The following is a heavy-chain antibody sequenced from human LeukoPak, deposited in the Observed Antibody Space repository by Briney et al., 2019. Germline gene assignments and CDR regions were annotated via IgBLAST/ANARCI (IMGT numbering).Heavy chain of an antibody. Sequence: ASVKVSCKASGYTFTTYGISWVRQAPGHGLEWMGWISGYNGNRNNAQKLQGRVTMTTDTSTSTAYMELRSLRSDDTAVYYCARDGRYNLNYADYWGQGTLVTVSS. J-gene: IGHJ4*01. CDR3: ARDGRYNLNYADY. D-gene: IGHD1-20*01. CDR1: GYTFTTYG. CDR2: ISGYNGNR. V-gene: IGHV1-18*01.